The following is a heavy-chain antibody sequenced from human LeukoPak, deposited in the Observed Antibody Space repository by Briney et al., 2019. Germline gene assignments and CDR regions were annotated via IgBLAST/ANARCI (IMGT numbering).Heavy chain of an antibody. D-gene: IGHD3-3*01. V-gene: IGHV3-23*01. J-gene: IGHJ4*02. CDR1: GFTFSTYA. CDR3: AKDGTLRFLEWLLHFDF. Sequence: PGGSLRLSCAASGFTFSTYAMNWVRQAPGKGLEWVSGISGSGGSSYYADTLKGRFTISRDNSKNTLYLQMNSLRAEDTAVYYCAKDGTLRFLEWLLHFDFWGQGTLVTVSS. CDR2: ISGSGGSS.